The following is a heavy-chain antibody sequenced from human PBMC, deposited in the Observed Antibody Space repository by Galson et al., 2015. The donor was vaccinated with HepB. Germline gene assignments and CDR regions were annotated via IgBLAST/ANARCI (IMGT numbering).Heavy chain of an antibody. J-gene: IGHJ4*02. D-gene: IGHD6-19*01. CDR3: ARDHNIAVAPDY. Sequence: SLRLSCAASTFIFSTYSMNWVRQAPGKGLEWVSYISSSSTTIYYADSVKGRFTISRDNSKNTLYLQMNSLRAEDTAVYYCARDHNIAVAPDYWGQGTLVTVSS. CDR2: ISSSSTTI. CDR1: TFIFSTYS. V-gene: IGHV3-48*01.